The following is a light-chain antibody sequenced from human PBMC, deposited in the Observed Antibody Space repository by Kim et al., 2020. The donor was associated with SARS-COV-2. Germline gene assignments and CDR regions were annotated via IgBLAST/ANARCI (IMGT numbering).Light chain of an antibody. Sequence: QSVLTQPPSASGTPGQRVTISCSGSTSNIGSNAVNWYQQLPGTAPKLLIFTNNQRPSGVPDRFFGSKSGMSASLAISALQSEDESHYYCATWDDNLSGWVFGGGTQLTVL. CDR1: TSNIGSNA. CDR3: ATWDDNLSGWV. J-gene: IGLJ3*02. V-gene: IGLV1-44*01. CDR2: TNN.